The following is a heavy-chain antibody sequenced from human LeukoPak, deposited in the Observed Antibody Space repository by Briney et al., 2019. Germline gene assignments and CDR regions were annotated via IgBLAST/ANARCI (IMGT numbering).Heavy chain of an antibody. CDR3: ARGLRGVATLHYYYYYMDV. Sequence: GGSLRLSCAASGFTVSSNYMSWVRQAPGKGLEWVSVIYSGGSKYNADSVKGRFTISRDNSKNTLYLQMNSLRAEDTAVYYCARGLRGVATLHYYYYYMDVWGKGTTVTVS. V-gene: IGHV3-53*01. CDR2: IYSGGSK. D-gene: IGHD5-12*01. J-gene: IGHJ6*03. CDR1: GFTVSSNY.